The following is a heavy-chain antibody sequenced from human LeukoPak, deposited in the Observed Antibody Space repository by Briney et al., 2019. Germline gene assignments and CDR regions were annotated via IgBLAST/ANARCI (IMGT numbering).Heavy chain of an antibody. CDR1: SGSFSSYY. CDR2: INHSGST. D-gene: IGHD5-12*01. Sequence: SETLSLTCAVYSGSFSSYYWSWIRQPPGKGLEWIGEINHSGSTNYNPSLKSRVTISVDTSKNQFSLKLSSVTAADTAVYYCTSLNSGYGGWFDHWGQGTLVTVSS. V-gene: IGHV4-34*01. CDR3: TSLNSGYGGWFDH. J-gene: IGHJ5*02.